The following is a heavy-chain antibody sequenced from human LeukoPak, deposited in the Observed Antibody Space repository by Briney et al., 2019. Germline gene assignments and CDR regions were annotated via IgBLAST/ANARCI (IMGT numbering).Heavy chain of an antibody. D-gene: IGHD1-26*01. CDR3: AKGPTGGIPYYFDY. J-gene: IGHJ4*02. V-gene: IGHV3-30-3*01. CDR2: ISYDGSNK. CDR1: GFTFSSYA. Sequence: GGSLRLSCAASGFTFSSYAMPWVRQAPGKGLEWVAVISYDGSNKYYADSVKGRFTISRDNSKNTLYLQMNSLTAEDTAIYYCAKGPTGGIPYYFDYWGQGTLVTVSS.